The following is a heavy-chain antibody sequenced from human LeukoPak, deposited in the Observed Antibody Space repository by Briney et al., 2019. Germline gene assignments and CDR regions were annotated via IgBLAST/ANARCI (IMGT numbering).Heavy chain of an antibody. V-gene: IGHV4-39*07. Sequence: SETLSLTCTVSADSITSRNYYWGWIRQAPGKGLEWIASIHYSGTTYYKPSLKSRVTISVDTSKNQFFRRLSSVTAADTAVYYGARMALTTLLDYWGQGTLVTISS. CDR3: ARMALTTLLDY. CDR1: ADSITSRNYY. J-gene: IGHJ4*02. CDR2: IHYSGTT. D-gene: IGHD3-22*01.